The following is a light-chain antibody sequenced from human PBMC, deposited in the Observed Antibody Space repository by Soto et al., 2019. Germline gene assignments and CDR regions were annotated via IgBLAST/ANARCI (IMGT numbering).Light chain of an antibody. CDR2: DAS. Sequence: EIVMTQSPATLSVSPGERASLSCRASQSVGSKLAWYQHKPGQAPRLLIYDASTRATGFPARFSGSGSGTEFTLTISSLQPEDFAVYYCQQYNNWPPFTFGPGDQGGYQ. J-gene: IGKJ3*01. V-gene: IGKV3-15*01. CDR1: QSVGSK. CDR3: QQYNNWPPFT.